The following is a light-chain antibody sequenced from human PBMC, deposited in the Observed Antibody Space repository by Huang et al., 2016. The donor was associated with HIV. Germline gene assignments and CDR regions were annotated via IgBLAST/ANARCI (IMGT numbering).Light chain of an antibody. Sequence: EIVLTQSPGTLSLSPGERATLSCRASQSVRSSYLDWYQQKPGQAPRFLFYGASSRATGSPDRFSGIGSGTDFTLTISRLEPEDFAVYYCQQYDSSPWTFGQGTKVEIK. CDR3: QQYDSSPWT. CDR1: QSVRSSY. J-gene: IGKJ1*01. V-gene: IGKV3-20*01. CDR2: GAS.